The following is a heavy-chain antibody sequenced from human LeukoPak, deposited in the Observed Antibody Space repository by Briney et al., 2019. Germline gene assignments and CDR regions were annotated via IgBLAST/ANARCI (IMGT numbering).Heavy chain of an antibody. Sequence: GGSLRLSCEASGFTFSAYAMTWVRQAPGKGLEWVSSIGSDNKPHYSESVKGRFAISRDNSKSMLFLQLNSLRAEDTALYYCAKDRRGGHDAFDIWGQRTMVTVSS. V-gene: IGHV3-23*01. D-gene: IGHD1-26*01. CDR3: AKDRRGGHDAFDI. J-gene: IGHJ3*02. CDR1: GFTFSAYA. CDR2: IGSDNKP.